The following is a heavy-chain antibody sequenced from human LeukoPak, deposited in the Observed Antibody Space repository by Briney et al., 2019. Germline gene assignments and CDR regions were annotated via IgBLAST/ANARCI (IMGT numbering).Heavy chain of an antibody. V-gene: IGHV3-21*01. CDR3: ARDDGDYRIDY. CDR2: ISSSSSYI. J-gene: IGHJ4*02. D-gene: IGHD4-11*01. CDR1: GFTFTDFY. Sequence: GGSLRLSCAASGFTFTDFYMNWVRQAPGKGLEWVSSISSSSSYIYYADSVKGRFTISRDNAKNSLYLQMNSLRAEDTAVYYCARDDGDYRIDYWGQGTLVTVSS.